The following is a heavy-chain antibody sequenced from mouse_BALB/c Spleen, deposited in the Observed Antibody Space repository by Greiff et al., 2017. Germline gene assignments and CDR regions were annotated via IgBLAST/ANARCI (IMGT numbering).Heavy chain of an antibody. J-gene: IGHJ4*01. D-gene: IGHD2-2*01. CDR1: GFTFSDYG. V-gene: IGHV5-15*02. Sequence: EVKLVESGGGLVQPGGSRKLSCAASGFTFSDYGMAWVRQAPGKGPEWVAFISNLAYSIYYADTVTGRFTISRENAKNTLYLEMSSLRSEDTAMYYCAREGNDDAMDYWGQGTSVTVSS. CDR3: AREGNDDAMDY. CDR2: ISNLAYSI.